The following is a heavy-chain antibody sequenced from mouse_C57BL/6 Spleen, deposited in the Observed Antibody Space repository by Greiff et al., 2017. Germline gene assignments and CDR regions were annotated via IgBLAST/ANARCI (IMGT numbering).Heavy chain of an antibody. CDR1: GYTFTSYW. CDR3: ARIANYCGRSYAMDY. V-gene: IGHV1-69*01. CDR2: IDPSDSYT. D-gene: IGHD1-1*01. Sequence: QVQLQQPGAELVMPGASVKLSCKASGYTFTSYWMHWVKQRPGQGLEWIGEIDPSDSYTNYNQKFKGKSTLTVDKSSSTAYMQLSSLTSEASAVYDCARIANYCGRSYAMDYWGQGTSVTVSS. J-gene: IGHJ4*01.